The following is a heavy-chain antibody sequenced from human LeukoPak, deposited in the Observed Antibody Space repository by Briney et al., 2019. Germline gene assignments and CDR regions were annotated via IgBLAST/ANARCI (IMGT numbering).Heavy chain of an antibody. CDR3: ARETKRFTVTRGVRGYYYGMDV. D-gene: IGHD3-10*01. J-gene: IGHJ6*02. CDR1: GGSISPYY. CDR2: ISYSGST. Sequence: SETLSLTCTVSGGSISPYYWSWIQQSPGKGLEYIGYISYSGSTNYNPSLKSRVTMSVDTSKNQVSLKLSSVTAADTAAYYCARETKRFTVTRGVRGYYYGMDVWGQGTTVIVSS. V-gene: IGHV4-59*12.